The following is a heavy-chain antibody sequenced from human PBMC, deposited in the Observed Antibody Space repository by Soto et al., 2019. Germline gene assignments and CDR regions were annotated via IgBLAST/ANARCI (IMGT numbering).Heavy chain of an antibody. CDR2: INAGNGNT. V-gene: IGHV1-3*01. Sequence: ASVKVSCKASGYTFTSYAMHWVRQAPGQRLEWMGWINAGNGNTKYSQKIQGRVTITRDTSASTAYMELSSLRSEDTAVYYCAITKAYSSSWYSYYYYYGMDVWGQGTTVTVSS. CDR3: AITKAYSSSWYSYYYYYGMDV. J-gene: IGHJ6*02. D-gene: IGHD6-13*01. CDR1: GYTFTSYA.